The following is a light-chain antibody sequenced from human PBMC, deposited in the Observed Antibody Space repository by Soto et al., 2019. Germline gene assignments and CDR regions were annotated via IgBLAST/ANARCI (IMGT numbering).Light chain of an antibody. CDR3: AAWEDSLNVL. Sequence: QSVLTQPPSASGTPGQRVTISCSGSSSNIGSKTVNWYQQLPGTAPKLLIYTNDRRPSGVPDRFSASKSGTSASLAISGLQSEDEADYFCAAWEDSLNVLFGGGTKLTVL. CDR1: SSNIGSKT. J-gene: IGLJ2*01. V-gene: IGLV1-44*01. CDR2: TND.